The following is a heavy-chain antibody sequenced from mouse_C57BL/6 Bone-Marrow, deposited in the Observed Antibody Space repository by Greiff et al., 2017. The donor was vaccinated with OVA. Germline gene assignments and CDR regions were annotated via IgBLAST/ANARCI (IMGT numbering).Heavy chain of an antibody. D-gene: IGHD1-1*01. CDR3: AIIYYDGSPWFAY. V-gene: IGHV5-4*03. CDR1: GFTFSSYA. Sequence: EVKLVESGGGLVKPGGSLKLSCAASGFTFSSYAMSWVRQTPEKRLEWVATISDGGSYTYYPDNVKGRFTISRDNAKNNLYLQMSHLKSEDTAMYYCAIIYYDGSPWFAYWGQGTLVTVSA. J-gene: IGHJ3*01. CDR2: ISDGGSYT.